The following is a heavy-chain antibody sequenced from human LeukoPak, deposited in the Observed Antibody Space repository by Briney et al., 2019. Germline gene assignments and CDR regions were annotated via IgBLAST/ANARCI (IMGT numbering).Heavy chain of an antibody. CDR3: RRAITSGRYAPDY. CDR2: VSSSGRSI. J-gene: IGHJ4*02. D-gene: IGHD1-26*01. V-gene: IGHV3-21*05. Sequence: ETLSLTCTVSGGSISSSSDNWVWIRQLPGKGLVWVSYVSSSGRSILYADSVKGRFTVSRDNAKNSLYLQMNNLRAEDTAVYYCRRAITSGRYAPDYCGQGILVIISS. CDR1: GGSISSSS.